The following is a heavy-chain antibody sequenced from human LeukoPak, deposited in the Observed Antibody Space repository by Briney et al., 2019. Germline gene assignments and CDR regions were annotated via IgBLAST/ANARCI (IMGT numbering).Heavy chain of an antibody. V-gene: IGHV3-11*04. J-gene: IGHJ6*03. Sequence: PGGSLRLSCAASGFTFSDYYMSWIRQAPGKGLEWVSYISSSGSTIYYADSVKGRFTISRDNAKNSLYLQMHSLRAEDTAVYYCARDWAYSDGPSGYYYMDVWGKGTTVTVSS. CDR3: ARDWAYSDGPSGYYYMDV. CDR2: ISSSGSTI. CDR1: GFTFSDYY. D-gene: IGHD5-18*01.